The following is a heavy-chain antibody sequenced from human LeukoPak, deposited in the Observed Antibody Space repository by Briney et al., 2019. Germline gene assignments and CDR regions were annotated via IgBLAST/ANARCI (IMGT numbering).Heavy chain of an antibody. CDR2: INHSGST. Sequence: SETLSLTCAVYGGSFSGYYRSWTRQPPGKGLEWVREINHSGSTNYNPSLKSRVTISVDTSKNQFSLKLSSVTAADTAVYYCATIFGGSSRGFDYWGQGTLVTVSS. CDR1: GGSFSGYY. V-gene: IGHV4-34*01. CDR3: ATIFGGSSRGFDY. D-gene: IGHD2-15*01. J-gene: IGHJ4*02.